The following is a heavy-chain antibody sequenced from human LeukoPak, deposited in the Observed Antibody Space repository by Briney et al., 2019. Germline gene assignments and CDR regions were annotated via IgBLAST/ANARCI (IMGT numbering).Heavy chain of an antibody. D-gene: IGHD4-17*01. V-gene: IGHV4-34*01. J-gene: IGHJ4*02. CDR1: GGSFSGYY. Sequence: SETLSLTCAVYGGSFSGYYWSWIRQPPGKGLEWIGEINHSGSTNYNPSLKSRVTISVDTSKNQFPLKPSSVTAADTAVYYCARHSYGDYEQCFDYWGQGTLVTVSS. CDR2: INHSGST. CDR3: ARHSYGDYEQCFDY.